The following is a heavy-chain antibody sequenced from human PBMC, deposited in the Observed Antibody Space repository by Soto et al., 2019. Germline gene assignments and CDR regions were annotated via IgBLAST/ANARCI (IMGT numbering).Heavy chain of an antibody. CDR3: ATFRSYSDC. CDR2: IKSQGEGGTT. V-gene: IGHV3-15*01. CDR1: GFAFSDAW. Sequence: EVQLVESGGGLVKPGGSLRLSCAASGFAFSDAWMTWVRQAPGKGLEWVGRIKSQGEGGTTEYAAPVKGRFTISRDDSESTLYLQMNRLKTEDTAVYYCATFRSYSDCWGQGTLVTVSS. J-gene: IGHJ4*02.